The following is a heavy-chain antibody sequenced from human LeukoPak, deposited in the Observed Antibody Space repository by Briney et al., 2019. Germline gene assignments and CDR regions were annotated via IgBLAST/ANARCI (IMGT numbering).Heavy chain of an antibody. CDR1: GFTFSSYA. J-gene: IGHJ4*02. Sequence: GGSLRLSCAASGFTFSSYAMSWVRQAPGKGLEWISAISGSGGSTYYADSVKGRFTISRDNSKNTLYLQMNSLRAAATAVYYCTLIAAAGTGYWGQGTLVTVSS. D-gene: IGHD6-13*01. V-gene: IGHV3-23*01. CDR3: TLIAAAGTGY. CDR2: ISGSGGST.